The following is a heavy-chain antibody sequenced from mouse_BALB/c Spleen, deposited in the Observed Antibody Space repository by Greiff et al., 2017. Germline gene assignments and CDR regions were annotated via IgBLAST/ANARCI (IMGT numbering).Heavy chain of an antibody. Sequence: EVQLQQSGAELVRSGASVKLSCTASGFNIKDYYMHWVKQRPEQGLEWIGWIDPENGDTEYAPKFQGKATMTADTSSNTAYLQLSSLTSEDTAVYYCNDGTGAMDYRGQGTSVTVSS. V-gene: IGHV14-4*02. CDR2: IDPENGDT. J-gene: IGHJ4*01. CDR3: NDGTGAMDY. D-gene: IGHD4-1*01. CDR1: GFNIKDYY.